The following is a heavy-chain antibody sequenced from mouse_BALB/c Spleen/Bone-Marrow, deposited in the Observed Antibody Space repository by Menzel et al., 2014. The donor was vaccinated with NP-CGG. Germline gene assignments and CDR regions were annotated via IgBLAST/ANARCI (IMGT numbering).Heavy chain of an antibody. V-gene: IGHV1S126*01. CDR1: GYTFTSYW. CDR3: TRQYGNYYAMDY. CDR2: IYPXDSYT. J-gene: IGHJ4*01. D-gene: IGHD2-10*02. Sequence: QVQLKESGAELVRPGDSVKVSCKASGYTFTSYWINWVKQRPGQGLEWIGNIYPXDSYTNYNQNFKDKATLTVDKSSSTAYMQLSSPTSEDSAVYYCTRQYGNYYAMDYWGQATSVTVSS.